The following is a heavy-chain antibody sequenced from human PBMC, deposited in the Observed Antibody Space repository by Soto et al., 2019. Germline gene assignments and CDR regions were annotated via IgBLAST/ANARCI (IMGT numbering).Heavy chain of an antibody. Sequence: PSETLSLTCTISGGSFGTNYWRWIRQAPGKGLEWIGYTYHTGSTKYNPSLKSRATISVDTSKNQFSLTLNSAAAADTAVYYCATDSAGRGPFDPWGQGILVTVS. CDR3: ATDSAGRGPFDP. CDR1: GGSFGTNY. J-gene: IGHJ5*02. D-gene: IGHD3-10*01. CDR2: TYHTGST. V-gene: IGHV4-59*13.